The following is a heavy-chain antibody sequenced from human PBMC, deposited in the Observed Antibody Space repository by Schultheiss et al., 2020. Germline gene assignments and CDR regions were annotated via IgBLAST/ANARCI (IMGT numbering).Heavy chain of an antibody. CDR2: VSWNSDDI. J-gene: IGHJ4*02. D-gene: IGHD6-19*01. V-gene: IGHV3-9*01. CDR3: AREDSSGFFDY. CDR1: GITIDDYS. Sequence: GGSLRLSCVASGITIDDYSMHWVRQAPGKGLEWVSGVSWNSDDIGYEDSVKGRFTISRDNAKNSLYLQMNSLRAEYTAFSYCAREDSSGFFDYWGQGALVTVSS.